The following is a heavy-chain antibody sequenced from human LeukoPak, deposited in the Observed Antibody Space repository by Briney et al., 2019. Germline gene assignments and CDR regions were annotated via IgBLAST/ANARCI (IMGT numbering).Heavy chain of an antibody. J-gene: IGHJ4*02. V-gene: IGHV3-49*04. CDR2: IRSKGYGGTT. Sequence: PGRSLRLSCTASGFXFGDYALSWVRQAPGKGREWVGLIRSKGYGGTTEYAASVKGRFTISRDDSKSIAYLEMNSLKTEDTAVYYCTRGPSRGTYDYWGQGTLVTVSS. D-gene: IGHD1-26*01. CDR3: TRGPSRGTYDY. CDR1: GFXFGDYA.